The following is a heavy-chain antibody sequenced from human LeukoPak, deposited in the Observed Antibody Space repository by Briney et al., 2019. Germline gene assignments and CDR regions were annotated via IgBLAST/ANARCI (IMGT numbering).Heavy chain of an antibody. CDR1: GFTFNRFY. CDR2: ISSNGATT. V-gene: IGHV3-64*04. D-gene: IGHD5-24*01. CDR3: AKSPNYSADY. J-gene: IGHJ4*02. Sequence: GGSLRLSCSASGFTFNRFYLHWVRQAPGKGLEFVSHISSNGATTYYADSVKGRFTISRDNSKNTLYLQMNSLRAEDTAVYYCAKSPNYSADYWGQGTLVTVSS.